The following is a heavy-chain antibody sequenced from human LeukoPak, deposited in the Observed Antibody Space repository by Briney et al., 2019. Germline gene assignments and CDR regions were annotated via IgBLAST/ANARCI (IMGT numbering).Heavy chain of an antibody. CDR3: ARSWRGLVVGAHKPFDY. CDR1: GGSFSGYY. J-gene: IGHJ4*02. Sequence: SETLSLTCAVCGGSFSGYYWSWIRQPPGKGLEWIGEINHSGSTNYNPSLKSRVTISVDTSKNQFSLKLSSVTAADTAVYYCARSWRGLVVGAHKPFDYWGQGTLVTVSS. D-gene: IGHD2-15*01. V-gene: IGHV4-34*01. CDR2: INHSGST.